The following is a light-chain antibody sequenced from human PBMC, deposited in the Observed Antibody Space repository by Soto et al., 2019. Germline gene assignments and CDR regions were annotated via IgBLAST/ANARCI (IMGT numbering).Light chain of an antibody. Sequence: EIVLTQSPAILSMSPGKRATLSCRDRQSVSSYLAWYQQKPSQAPRLLIYDASNRATGVPARFSGSGSGTDFTLTFSSLEPEEFAVYYCQQRRYWPVTFGQGTKVDIK. V-gene: IGKV3-11*01. CDR2: DAS. CDR1: QSVSSY. CDR3: QQRRYWPVT. J-gene: IGKJ1*01.